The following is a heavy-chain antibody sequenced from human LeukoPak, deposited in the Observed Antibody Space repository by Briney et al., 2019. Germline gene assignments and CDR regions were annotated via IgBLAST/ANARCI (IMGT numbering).Heavy chain of an antibody. CDR2: ISYSGSA. D-gene: IGHD2-2*01. J-gene: IGHJ4*02. CDR3: ARHPRYCSSITCSLSYFDY. Sequence: SETLSLTCTVSGGSISSSNYYWGWIRQSPGKGLEWIGSISYSGSAFYNPSFKSRVTISVDTSKNQFSLKLSSVTAADTAVYFCARHPRYCSSITCSLSYFDYWGQGTLVTVSS. V-gene: IGHV4-39*01. CDR1: GGSISSSNYY.